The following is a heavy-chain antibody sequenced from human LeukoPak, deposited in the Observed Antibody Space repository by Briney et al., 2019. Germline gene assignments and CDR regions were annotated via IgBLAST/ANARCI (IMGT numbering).Heavy chain of an antibody. Sequence: PGGSLRLSCAASGFTFDDYAMHWVRQAPGKGLEWVSGISGSGGSTYYADSVKGRLTISRDNSKNTLYLQMNSLRAEDTAVYYRAKVWSGAMDVWGKGTTVTVSS. V-gene: IGHV3-23*01. D-gene: IGHD3-3*01. CDR1: GFTFDDYA. J-gene: IGHJ6*04. CDR3: AKVWSGAMDV. CDR2: ISGSGGST.